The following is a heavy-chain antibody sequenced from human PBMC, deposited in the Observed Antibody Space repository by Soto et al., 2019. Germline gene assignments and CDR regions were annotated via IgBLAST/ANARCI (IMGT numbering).Heavy chain of an antibody. CDR3: ARRYGYSFDY. D-gene: IGHD1-1*01. V-gene: IGHV4-59*08. Sequence: PSETLSLTCTVSGFSFSSYYWSWIRQPPGKGLEWIGYIYYSGSTNYNPPLKSRVTISVDTSKNQFSLKLSSVTAADTAVYYCARRYGYSFDYWGQGTLVTVSS. CDR2: IYYSGST. J-gene: IGHJ4*02. CDR1: GFSFSSYY.